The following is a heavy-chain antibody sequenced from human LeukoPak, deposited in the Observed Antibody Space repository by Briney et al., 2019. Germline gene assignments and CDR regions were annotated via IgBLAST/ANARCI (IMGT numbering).Heavy chain of an antibody. J-gene: IGHJ4*02. CDR2: ISSSSTYI. CDR3: ARQTSSSWYYFDY. CDR1: GFTFSSYS. D-gene: IGHD6-13*01. V-gene: IGHV3-21*01. Sequence: AGGSLRLSCAASGFTFSSYSMNWVRQAPGKGLEWVSFISSSSTYIYYADSVKGRFTISRDNAKNSLFLQMNSLRAEDTAVYYCARQTSSSWYYFDYWGQGTLVTVSS.